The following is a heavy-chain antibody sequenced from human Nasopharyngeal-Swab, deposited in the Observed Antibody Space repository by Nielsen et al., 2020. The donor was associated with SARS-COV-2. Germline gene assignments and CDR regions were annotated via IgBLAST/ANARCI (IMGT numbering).Heavy chain of an antibody. CDR3: ARDPRSGMHYYYGMDV. V-gene: IGHV3-9*01. Sequence: WIRQPPGKGLEWVSGISWNSGSIGYADSVKGRFTISRDNAKNSLYLQMNSLRAEDTAVYYCARDPRSGMHYYYGMDVWGQGTTVTVSS. D-gene: IGHD1-14*01. J-gene: IGHJ6*02. CDR2: ISWNSGSI.